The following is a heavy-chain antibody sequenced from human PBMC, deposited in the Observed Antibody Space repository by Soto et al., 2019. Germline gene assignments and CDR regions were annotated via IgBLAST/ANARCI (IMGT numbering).Heavy chain of an antibody. CDR1: GGSISSGGYY. CDR3: ARDRVEGAFDI. CDR2: IYYSGST. Sequence: SETLSLTCTVSGGSISSGGYYWSWIRQHPGKGLEWIGYIYYSGSTYYNPSLKSRVTISVDTSKNQFSLKLSSVTAADTAVYYCARDRVEGAFDIWGQGTMVTVSS. D-gene: IGHD3-10*01. J-gene: IGHJ3*02. V-gene: IGHV4-31*03.